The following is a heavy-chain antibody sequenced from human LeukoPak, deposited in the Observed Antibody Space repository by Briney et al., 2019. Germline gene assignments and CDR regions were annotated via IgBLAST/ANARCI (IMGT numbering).Heavy chain of an antibody. CDR2: IKQDGREK. Sequence: PGGSLRLSCAASGFTFSSYGMHWVRQTPGKGLEWVANIKQDGREKHYVDSVKGRFTISRDNAKNSLYLQMNSLRAEDTAVYYCARDCCSGVSPGRTDYWGQGTLVTVSS. D-gene: IGHD2-15*01. CDR3: ARDCCSGVSPGRTDY. V-gene: IGHV3-7*01. CDR1: GFTFSSYG. J-gene: IGHJ4*02.